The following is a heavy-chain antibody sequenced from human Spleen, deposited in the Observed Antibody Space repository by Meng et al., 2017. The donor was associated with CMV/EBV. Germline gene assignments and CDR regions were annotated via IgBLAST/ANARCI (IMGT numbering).Heavy chain of an antibody. V-gene: IGHV1-69*05. CDR3: ARTTTYFWYFDL. CDR2: TVPMYGST. D-gene: IGHD4-11*01. CDR1: GGTFSNYA. Sequence: CKDAGGTFSNYAITWVRQAPGQGLEWMGGTVPMYGSTNYAQKFQDRVTITTDGPTSTAYMELNSLRSEDTAVYYCARTTTYFWYFDLWGRGTLVTVSS. J-gene: IGHJ2*01.